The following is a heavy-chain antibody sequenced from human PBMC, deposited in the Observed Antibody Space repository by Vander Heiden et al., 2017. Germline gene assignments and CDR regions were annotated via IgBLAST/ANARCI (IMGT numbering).Heavy chain of an antibody. D-gene: IGHD2-8*01. CDR3: AGTSSHWDIVLPTYGMDV. CDR2: IYYSGST. J-gene: IGHJ6*02. Sequence: QVQLQESGPGLVKPSQTLSLTCTVSGGGIRSGGYYWSWILQHPGKGLEWIGYIYYSGSTYYNPSLKSRVTISVDTSKNQFSLKLSSVTAADTAVYYCAGTSSHWDIVLPTYGMDVWGQGTTGTVSS. V-gene: IGHV4-31*03. CDR1: GGGIRSGGYY.